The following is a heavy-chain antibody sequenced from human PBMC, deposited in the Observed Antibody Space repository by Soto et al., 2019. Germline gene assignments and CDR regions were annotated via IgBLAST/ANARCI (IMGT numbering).Heavy chain of an antibody. CDR2: ISGSDNTT. CDR1: GFTFSSYA. CDR3: APMGV. J-gene: IGHJ6*02. Sequence: GGSLSLSCAAFGFTFSSYAMSWVRQAPGKGLEWDSAISGSDNTTYYADSVKGRFTNTRDNSKNTLYVQMSSLKGDDTAVYYCAPMGVWGQGTTVTVSS. V-gene: IGHV3-23*01.